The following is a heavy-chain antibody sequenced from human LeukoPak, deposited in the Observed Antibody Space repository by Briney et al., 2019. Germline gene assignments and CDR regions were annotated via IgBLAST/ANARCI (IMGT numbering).Heavy chain of an antibody. Sequence: GASVKVSCKASGGTFSSYAISWVRQAPGQGLEWMGRIIPIFGTANYAQKFQGRVTITTDESTSTAYMVLSSLRSEDTAVYYCARDGGYCSSTSCYGGSAPNNWFDPWAREPWSPSPQ. V-gene: IGHV1-69*05. CDR2: IIPIFGTA. D-gene: IGHD2-2*01. CDR3: ARDGGYCSSTSCYGGSAPNNWFDP. J-gene: IGHJ5*02. CDR1: GGTFSSYA.